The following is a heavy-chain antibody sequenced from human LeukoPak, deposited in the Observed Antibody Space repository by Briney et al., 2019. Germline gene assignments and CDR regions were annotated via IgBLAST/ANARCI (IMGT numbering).Heavy chain of an antibody. CDR1: GFTFSKYW. V-gene: IGHV3-74*01. CDR2: INTDGTVT. CDR3: ATKQWLAPPPDS. D-gene: IGHD6-19*01. J-gene: IGHJ4*02. Sequence: GGSLRLSCAASGFTFSKYWMLWVRQAPGTGLESVSRINTDGTVTTYADSVKGRFTVSRDNADNTMFLQMNSVRDEDTAVYYCATKQWLAPPPDSWGQGTPVTVSS.